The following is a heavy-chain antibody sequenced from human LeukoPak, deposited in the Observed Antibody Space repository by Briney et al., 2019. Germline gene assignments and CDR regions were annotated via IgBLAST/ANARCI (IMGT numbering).Heavy chain of an antibody. CDR3: ATDRGWRTSGYYLYYFEY. Sequence: GGSLRLSCAASGFTFSSYAMSWVRQAPGKGLEWVASIKHDGSEKYYVDSVRGRFTISRDNTKNSLYLQMSSLRAEDTAVYYCATDRGWRTSGYYLYYFEYWGQGTLVTFSS. D-gene: IGHD3-3*01. CDR1: GFTFSSYA. V-gene: IGHV3-7*01. J-gene: IGHJ4*02. CDR2: IKHDGSEK.